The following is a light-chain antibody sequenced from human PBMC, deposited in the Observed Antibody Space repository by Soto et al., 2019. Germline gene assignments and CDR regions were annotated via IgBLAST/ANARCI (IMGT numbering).Light chain of an antibody. CDR2: GAS. V-gene: IGKV3-15*01. J-gene: IGKJ1*01. CDR3: QQYYISPPT. Sequence: EIVMTQSPGTLSVSPGDTDTLSCRASQSVSSNLAWYQQKPGQAPRLLIYGASTRATGIPARFSGSGSGTEFTLTISRLQSEDSAVYYCQQYYISPPTFGQGTKVEIK. CDR1: QSVSSN.